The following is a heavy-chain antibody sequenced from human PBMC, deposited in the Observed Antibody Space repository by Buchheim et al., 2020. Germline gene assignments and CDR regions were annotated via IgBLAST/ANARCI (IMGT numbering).Heavy chain of an antibody. CDR1: GFSFRDQW. V-gene: IGHV3-7*01. CDR3: VRDYGE. J-gene: IGHJ4*02. D-gene: IGHD4/OR15-4a*01. CDR2: IKQDGTIT. Sequence: EVQLVESGGGLVQPGESLRLSCVASGFSFRDQWMSWVRQVPGTGLQWGANIKQDGTITAYMDSVKGRFTISRDNAKNSLYLQMNNLRGEDTAVYYCVRDYGEWGQGTL.